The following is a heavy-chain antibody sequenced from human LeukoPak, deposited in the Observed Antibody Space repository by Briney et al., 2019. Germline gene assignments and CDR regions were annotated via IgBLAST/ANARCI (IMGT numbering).Heavy chain of an antibody. D-gene: IGHD1-26*01. CDR1: AFIFSGHW. J-gene: IGHJ4*02. CDR2: IKEDGSER. Sequence: GGSLRLSCEGSAFIFSGHWMNWVRQTPGKGLEWVASIKEDGSERQYVDSVKGRFSISRDNTKGSLFLQLNSLRAEDTAVYYCARPQLGATGLDYWGQGTLVTVSS. V-gene: IGHV3-7*03. CDR3: ARPQLGATGLDY.